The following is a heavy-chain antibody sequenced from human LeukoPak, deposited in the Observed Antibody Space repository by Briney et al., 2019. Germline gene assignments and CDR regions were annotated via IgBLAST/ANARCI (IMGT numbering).Heavy chain of an antibody. Sequence: PGGSLRLSCAASGITFSSYDMIWVRQAPGKGLEWVSSISGSGGTTYYAESVKGRFTISRDNSKNTLYLQMNSLRAEDTAVYYCARDRAGRAGSGWPYAAFDIWGQGTMVTVSS. CDR1: GITFSSYD. CDR3: ARDRAGRAGSGWPYAAFDI. J-gene: IGHJ3*02. CDR2: ISGSGGTT. V-gene: IGHV3-23*01. D-gene: IGHD6-19*01.